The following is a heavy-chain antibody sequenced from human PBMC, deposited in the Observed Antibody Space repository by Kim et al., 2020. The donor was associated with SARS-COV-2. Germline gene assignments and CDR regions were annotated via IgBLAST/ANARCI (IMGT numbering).Heavy chain of an antibody. Sequence: SETLSLTCSVSGASVSYGGHYWTWIRQHPGKGLEWIGNIHNSGSTSYNPSLKSRVTISVDTSEDQFSLKMTSVTAADTAVYYCAREEPWGSGTWDYWGQGALVTVSS. J-gene: IGHJ4*02. CDR1: GASVSYGGHY. D-gene: IGHD3-10*01. V-gene: IGHV4-31*03. CDR2: IHNSGST. CDR3: AREEPWGSGTWDY.